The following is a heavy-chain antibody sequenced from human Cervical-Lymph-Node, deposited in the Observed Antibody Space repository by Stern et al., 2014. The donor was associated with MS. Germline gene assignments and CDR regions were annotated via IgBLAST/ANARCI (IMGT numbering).Heavy chain of an antibody. J-gene: IGHJ5*02. CDR2: ISGYNDNT. V-gene: IGHV1-18*01. Sequence: QVQLVQSGAEVKKPGASVKVSCKSSGYTFSNYGISWVRQAPGQGLEWVGWISGYNDNTNYVEKFQGRVPMTTDTSTNTAYMELRSLRSDDTAVYYCARDPRVAVAGTGGGFDPWGQGTLVTVSS. CDR3: ARDPRVAVAGTGGGFDP. CDR1: GYTFSNYG. D-gene: IGHD6-19*01.